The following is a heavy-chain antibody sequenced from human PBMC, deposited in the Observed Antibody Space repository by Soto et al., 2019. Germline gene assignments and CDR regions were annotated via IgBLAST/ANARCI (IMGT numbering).Heavy chain of an antibody. CDR1: GYTFISYG. V-gene: IGHV1-18*01. CDR2: ISAHTGNT. D-gene: IGHD3-10*02. Sequence: QVHLVQSGAEVKKPGASVKVSCKTSGYTFISYGITWVRQAPGQGLEWIGWISAHTGNTNYTQKFQGRLTMTTDTSTSTAYMELRSLRSDDPAVYYCARDLFDWGQGTLVTVSS. CDR3: ARDLFD. J-gene: IGHJ4*02.